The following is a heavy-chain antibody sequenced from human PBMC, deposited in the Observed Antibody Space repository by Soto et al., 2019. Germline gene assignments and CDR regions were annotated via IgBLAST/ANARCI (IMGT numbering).Heavy chain of an antibody. V-gene: IGHV4-30-2*01. CDR2: IYPSGMP. CDR3: ARERGGYGLFDS. D-gene: IGHD5-18*01. CDR1: GGSISNAAYS. Sequence: PSETLSLTCTVSGGSISNAAYSWSWIRQPPGKGLEWIGYIYPSGMPFYNPSLRSRVTISIDRSNDQFSLNLKSVTAADTAVYYCARERGGYGLFDSWGQGTLVTGS. J-gene: IGHJ4*02.